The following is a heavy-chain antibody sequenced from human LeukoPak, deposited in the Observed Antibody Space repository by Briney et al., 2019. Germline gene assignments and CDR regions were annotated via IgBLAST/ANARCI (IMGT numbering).Heavy chain of an antibody. CDR3: AKDWGAYYDSSGFYSGDFDY. CDR2: ISGDGGST. V-gene: IGHV3-43*02. Sequence: GGSLRLSCAASGFTFDDYAMHWVRQAPGKGLEWVSLISGDGGSTYYADSVKGRFTISRDNSKNSLYLQMNSLRTEDTALYYCAKDWGAYYDSSGFYSGDFDYWGQGTLDTVSS. D-gene: IGHD3-22*01. J-gene: IGHJ4*02. CDR1: GFTFDDYA.